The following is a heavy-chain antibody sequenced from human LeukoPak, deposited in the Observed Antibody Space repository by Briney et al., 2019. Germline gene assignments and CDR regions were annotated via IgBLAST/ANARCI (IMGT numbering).Heavy chain of an antibody. CDR3: ARDPKIDAFDI. CDR2: IIPIFGTA. J-gene: IGHJ3*02. CDR1: GGTFSSYA. Sequence: EASVKVSCKASGGTFSSYAISWVRQAPGQGLEWMGGIIPIFGTANYAQKFQGRVTITADESTSTAYMELSSLRSEDTAVYYCARDPKIDAFDIWGQGTMVTVSS. V-gene: IGHV1-69*13.